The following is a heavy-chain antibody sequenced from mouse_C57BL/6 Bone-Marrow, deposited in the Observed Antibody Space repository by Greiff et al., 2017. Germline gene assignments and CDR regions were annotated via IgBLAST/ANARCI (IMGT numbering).Heavy chain of an antibody. CDR3: SIDYGNFDY. V-gene: IGHV1-74*01. J-gene: IGHJ2*01. Sequence: QVQLQQPGAELVKPGASVKVSCTASGYTFTSYWMHWVKQRPGQGLEWIGRIHPSDSDTNYNQKFKGKATFPVDKSSSTAYMQLRILTSDDSSVYFCSIDYGNFDYWGQGTTLTVSS. D-gene: IGHD1-2*01. CDR2: IHPSDSDT. CDR1: GYTFTSYW.